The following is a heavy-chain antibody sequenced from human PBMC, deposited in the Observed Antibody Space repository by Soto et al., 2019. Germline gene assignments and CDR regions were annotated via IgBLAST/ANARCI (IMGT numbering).Heavy chain of an antibody. J-gene: IGHJ6*02. D-gene: IGHD2-2*01. CDR3: ARPIGYCISTSCYGMDV. CDR1: GFTFSSYA. V-gene: IGHV3-30-3*01. Sequence: QVQLVESGGGVVQPGRSLRLSCAASGFTFSSYAMHWVRQAPGKGLEWVAVISYDGSNKYYADSVKGRFTISRDNSKNXXYLQMNSLRAEDTAVYYCARPIGYCISTSCYGMDVWGQGTTVTVSS. CDR2: ISYDGSNK.